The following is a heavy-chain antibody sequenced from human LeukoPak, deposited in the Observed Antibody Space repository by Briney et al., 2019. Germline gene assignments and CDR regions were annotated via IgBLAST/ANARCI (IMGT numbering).Heavy chain of an antibody. Sequence: ASVTVSCKASGYTFTGYYIHWVRQAPGQGLEWMGWINPNSGGTNYAQKFQGRVTMTRDTSISTAYMELSRLRSDDTAVYYCARDVNYDILTGYQPPSSWFDPWGQGTLVTVSS. J-gene: IGHJ5*02. CDR2: INPNSGGT. CDR1: GYTFTGYY. D-gene: IGHD3-9*01. V-gene: IGHV1-2*02. CDR3: ARDVNYDILTGYQPPSSWFDP.